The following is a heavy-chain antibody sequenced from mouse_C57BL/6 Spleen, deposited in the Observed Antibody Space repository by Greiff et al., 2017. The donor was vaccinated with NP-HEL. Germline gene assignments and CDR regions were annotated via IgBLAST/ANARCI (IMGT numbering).Heavy chain of an antibody. D-gene: IGHD2-12*01. CDR3: AYDGAMDY. CDR2: IYPGDGDT. J-gene: IGHJ4*01. V-gene: IGHV1-82*01. Sequence: VKLQESGPELVKPGASVKISCKASGYAFSSSWMNWVKQRPGKGLEWIGRIYPGDGDTNYNGKFKGKATLTADKSSSTAYMQLSSLTSEDSAVYFCAYDGAMDYWGQGTSVTVSS. CDR1: GYAFSSSW.